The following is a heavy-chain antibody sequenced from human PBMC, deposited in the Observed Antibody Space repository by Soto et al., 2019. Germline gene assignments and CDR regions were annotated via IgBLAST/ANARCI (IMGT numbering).Heavy chain of an antibody. CDR1: GFTFSSYG. CDR2: IWYDGSNK. D-gene: IGHD4-17*01. CDR3: ARDRSHPLGDYYYYYYYYMDV. J-gene: IGHJ6*03. V-gene: IGHV3-33*01. Sequence: GGSLRLSCAASGFTFSSYGMHWVRQAPGKGLEWVAVIWYDGSNKYYADSVKGRFTISRDNSKNTLYLQMNSLRAEDTAVYYCARDRSHPLGDYYYYYYYYMDVWGKGTTVTVSS.